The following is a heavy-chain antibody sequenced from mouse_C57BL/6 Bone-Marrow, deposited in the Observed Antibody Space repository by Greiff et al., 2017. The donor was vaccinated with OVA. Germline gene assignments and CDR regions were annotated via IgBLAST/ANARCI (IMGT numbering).Heavy chain of an antibody. Sequence: EVKVEESGPGLVKPSQSLSLTCSVTGYSITSGYYWNWIRQFPGNKLEWMGYISYDGSNNYNPSLKNRISITRDTSKNQFFLKLNSVTTEDTATYYCARGYYGSRGWYFDVWGTGTTVTVSS. CDR2: ISYDGSN. CDR1: GYSITSGYY. V-gene: IGHV3-6*01. J-gene: IGHJ1*03. CDR3: ARGYYGSRGWYFDV. D-gene: IGHD1-1*01.